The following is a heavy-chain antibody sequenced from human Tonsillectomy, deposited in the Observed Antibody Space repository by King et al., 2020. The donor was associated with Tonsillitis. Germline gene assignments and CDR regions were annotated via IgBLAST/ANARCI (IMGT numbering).Heavy chain of an antibody. D-gene: IGHD2/OR15-2a*01. CDR3: ARRPSLWHAFDI. J-gene: IGHJ3*02. Sequence: QLQESGPGLVTPSETLSLTCTVSGDSISSSGYYWGWVRQPPGKGLQWIGSIFYSGSTYYNPSLKSRVTISRDTSKNMFSLQLTSVSAAATAVYYCARRPSLWHAFDIWGQGTMVTVAS. V-gene: IGHV4-39*07. CDR1: GDSISSSGYY. CDR2: IFYSGST.